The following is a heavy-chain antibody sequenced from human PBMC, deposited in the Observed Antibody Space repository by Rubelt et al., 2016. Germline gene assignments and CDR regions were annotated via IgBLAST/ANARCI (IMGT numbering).Heavy chain of an antibody. V-gene: IGHV5-51*01. CDR1: GYSFTSYW. D-gene: IGHD2-15*01. J-gene: IGHJ3*02. CDR2: IYPGDSDT. CDR3: ARDRGGYCSGGSWDAFDI. Sequence: EVQLVQSGVEVKKPGESLKISCKGSGYSFTSYWIGWVRRMPGNGLEWMGIIYPGDSDTRYSPSFQGQGTVSAVKYISTADLQGGILNASDTARYYCARDRGGYCSGGSWDAFDIWGQGTMVTVSS.